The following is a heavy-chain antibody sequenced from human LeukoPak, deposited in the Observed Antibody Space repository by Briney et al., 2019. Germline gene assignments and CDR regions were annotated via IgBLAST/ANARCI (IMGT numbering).Heavy chain of an antibody. J-gene: IGHJ4*02. CDR2: INPNSGGT. CDR1: GYTFTGYY. V-gene: IGHV1-2*02. CDR3: ARGNFYDNKGYSPELRY. D-gene: IGHD3-10*01. Sequence: ASVKVSCKASGYTFTGYYMHWVRQAPGQGLEWMGWINPNSGGTNYAQKFQGRVTMTRDTSISTAYMELSRLTSDDTAVYYCARGNFYDNKGYSPELRYWGQGTLVTVSS.